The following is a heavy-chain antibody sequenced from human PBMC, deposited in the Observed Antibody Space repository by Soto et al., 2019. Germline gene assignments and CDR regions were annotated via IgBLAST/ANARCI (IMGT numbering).Heavy chain of an antibody. CDR3: AKDLGSGYSYGTGGDY. CDR1: GFTFTSYA. D-gene: IGHD5-18*01. J-gene: IGHJ4*02. Sequence: EVQLLESGGGLVQPGGSLRLSCAASGFTFTSYAMSWVRQAPGKGLEWISAISGNGGSTYYADSVGGRFTISRDNSKNTLYLQVNSLRADDTAVYYCAKDLGSGYSYGTGGDYWGQGTLVTVSS. CDR2: ISGNGGST. V-gene: IGHV3-23*01.